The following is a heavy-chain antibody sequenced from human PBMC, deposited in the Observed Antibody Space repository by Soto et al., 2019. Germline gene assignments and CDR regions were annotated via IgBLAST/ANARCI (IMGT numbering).Heavy chain of an antibody. CDR1: GFTFSSYG. J-gene: IGHJ3*02. Sequence: GGSLRLSCAASGFTFSSYGMHWVRQAPGKGLEWVAVIWYDGSNKYYADSVKGRFTISRDNSKNTLYLQMNSLRAEDTAVYYCARDIRQQLVPYDAFDIWGQGTKVTVSS. CDR3: ARDIRQQLVPYDAFDI. CDR2: IWYDGSNK. D-gene: IGHD6-13*01. V-gene: IGHV3-33*01.